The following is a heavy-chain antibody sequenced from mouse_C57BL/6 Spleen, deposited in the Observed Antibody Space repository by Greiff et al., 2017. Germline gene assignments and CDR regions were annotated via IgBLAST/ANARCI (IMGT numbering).Heavy chain of an antibody. D-gene: IGHD2-5*01. Sequence: QVQLQQSGPGLAKPSQSLSITCTVSGFSFTSYGVNWVRQSPGKGLEWLGVIWRGGSTDYNAAFMSRLSITKDNSTSQVFFKMNSLQADDTAIYYCAKKRGSNDYAMDYWGQGTTVTVSS. CDR1: GFSFTSYG. CDR2: IWRGGST. J-gene: IGHJ4*01. CDR3: AKKRGSNDYAMDY. V-gene: IGHV2-5*01.